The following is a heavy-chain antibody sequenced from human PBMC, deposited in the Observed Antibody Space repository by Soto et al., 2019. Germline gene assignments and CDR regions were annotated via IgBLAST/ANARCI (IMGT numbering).Heavy chain of an antibody. CDR1: GGTFSSYT. D-gene: IGHD4-17*01. CDR2: IIPILGIA. J-gene: IGHJ4*02. V-gene: IGHV1-69*02. Sequence: QVPLVQSGAEVKKPGSSVKVSCKASGGTFSSYTISWVRQAPGQGLEWMGRIIPILGIANYAQKFQGRVTITADKSTSTAYMELSSLRSEDTAVYYCAIGETTVTTYFDYWGQGTLVTVSS. CDR3: AIGETTVTTYFDY.